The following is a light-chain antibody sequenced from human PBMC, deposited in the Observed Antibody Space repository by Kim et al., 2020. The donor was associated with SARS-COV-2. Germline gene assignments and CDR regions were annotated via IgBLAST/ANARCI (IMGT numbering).Light chain of an antibody. Sequence: SYELTQPPSVSVSPGQTASITCSGDKLGDKYACWYQQKPGQSHVLVIYQDSKRPSGIPERFSGSNSGNTATLTISGTQAMDEADYYCQAWDSSTDWVFGGGTQLTVL. J-gene: IGLJ3*02. V-gene: IGLV3-1*01. CDR1: KLGDKY. CDR3: QAWDSSTDWV. CDR2: QDS.